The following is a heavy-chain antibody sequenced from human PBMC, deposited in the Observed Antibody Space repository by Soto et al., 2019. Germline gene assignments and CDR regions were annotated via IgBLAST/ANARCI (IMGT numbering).Heavy chain of an antibody. Sequence: EVQLLESGGALVQPGGSLRLSCAASGFTFSGYYMSWVRQPPGKGLEWVSALSNSGDSTYYADSVKGRFTISRDNSKNTLYLQMNSQRVEDTALYYCAKGGWFDSWGQGTLVTVSS. J-gene: IGHJ5*02. V-gene: IGHV3-23*01. CDR2: LSNSGDST. CDR3: AKGGWFDS. CDR1: GFTFSGYY.